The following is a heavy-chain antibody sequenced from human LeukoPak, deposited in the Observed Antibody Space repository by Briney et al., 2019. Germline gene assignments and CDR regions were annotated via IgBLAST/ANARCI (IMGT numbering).Heavy chain of an antibody. J-gene: IGHJ5*02. V-gene: IGHV4-39*01. CDR1: GGSISSTSYY. Sequence: PSETLSLTWTVSGGSISSTSYYWGWIRQPPGKGLEWIGSMSYIGTAYYNPSLKSRLTISVDTSNSQFSLKLTSVTAADTAVYYCARQGTLTSRRGGPSWFDPWGQGTLVTVSS. D-gene: IGHD3-10*01. CDR3: ARQGTLTSRRGGPSWFDP. CDR2: MSYIGTA.